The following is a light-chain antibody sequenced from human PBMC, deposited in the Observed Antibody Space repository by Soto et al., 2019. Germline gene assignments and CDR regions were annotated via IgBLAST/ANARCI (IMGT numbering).Light chain of an antibody. Sequence: DIVLTQSPLSLPVTPGEPASISCRASQSLLQSNGYNYLALVLQKPGQAPHLLIYLASTRASGVPDRFSGSGSGTDFTLKISRVEAEDAGVYYCMQALQTPRTFGGGTKVEI. V-gene: IGKV2-28*01. CDR2: LAS. J-gene: IGKJ4*01. CDR1: QSLLQSNGYNY. CDR3: MQALQTPRT.